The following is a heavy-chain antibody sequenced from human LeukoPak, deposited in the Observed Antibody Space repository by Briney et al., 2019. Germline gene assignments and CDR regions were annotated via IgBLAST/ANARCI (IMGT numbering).Heavy chain of an antibody. J-gene: IGHJ4*02. CDR1: GGSISSYY. Sequence: SETLSLTCTVSGGSISSYYWSWIRQPPGKGLEWIGYIFDTGSTNYNPSLKSRVTISIDTSKDQFSLRLSSVTAADTAVYSCASHGGGSSFDYWGQGTLVTVSS. V-gene: IGHV4-59*08. D-gene: IGHD5-24*01. CDR2: IFDTGST. CDR3: ASHGGGSSFDY.